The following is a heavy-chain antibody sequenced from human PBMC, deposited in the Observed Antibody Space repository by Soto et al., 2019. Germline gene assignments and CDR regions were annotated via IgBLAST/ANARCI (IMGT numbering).Heavy chain of an antibody. Sequence: NPGGSLRLSCAASGFTFSDYYMSWIRQAPGKGLEWVSYISSSSSYTNYADSVKGRFTISRDNAKNSLYLQMNSLRAEDTAVYYCARARVYSGSYYFDYWGQGTLVTVSS. D-gene: IGHD1-26*01. CDR3: ARARVYSGSYYFDY. J-gene: IGHJ4*02. CDR1: GFTFSDYY. CDR2: ISSSSSYT. V-gene: IGHV3-11*06.